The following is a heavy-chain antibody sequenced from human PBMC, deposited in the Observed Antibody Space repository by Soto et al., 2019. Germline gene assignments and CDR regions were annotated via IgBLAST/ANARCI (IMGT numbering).Heavy chain of an antibody. V-gene: IGHV1-69*19. CDR2: ISPMFGAA. Sequence: QVQLVQSGAEMKKPGSSVKVSCQSSGGTFNTYAMNWVRQAPGQGPEWVGDISPMFGAANYAPKFQGRVTITADESTGTWYMQLSSLTSEDTALYFCAREVQVHTPAFVYWGQGTLVTVSS. D-gene: IGHD3-10*01. CDR1: GGTFNTYA. J-gene: IGHJ4*02. CDR3: AREVQVHTPAFVY.